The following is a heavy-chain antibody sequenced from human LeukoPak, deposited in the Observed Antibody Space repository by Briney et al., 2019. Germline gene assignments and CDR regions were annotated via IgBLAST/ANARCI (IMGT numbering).Heavy chain of an antibody. D-gene: IGHD2-2*01. J-gene: IGHJ4*02. CDR2: INPYGGNT. CDR1: GYTFTSYG. V-gene: IGHV1-18*01. CDR3: ARVLRLGQAGPDY. Sequence: ASVKVSCKASGYTFTSYGITWVRQAPGQGLEWMGWINPYGGNTNYAQKFRGRVTMTTDTSTSTGYMDLRNLTSDDTAVYYCARVLRLGQAGPDYWGQGTLVTVSS.